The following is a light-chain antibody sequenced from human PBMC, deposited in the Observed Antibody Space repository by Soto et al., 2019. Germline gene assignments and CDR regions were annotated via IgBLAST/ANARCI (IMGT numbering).Light chain of an antibody. J-gene: IGLJ2*01. Sequence: QSALTQPASVSGSPGQSITISCTGTSSDVGGYNYVSWYQQNPGKAPKLMIYDVSNRPSGVSNRFSGSKSGNTASLTISGLQAEDEADYYCSSYTSNRTLVFGGGTNLTVL. CDR3: SSYTSNRTLV. CDR2: DVS. V-gene: IGLV2-14*01. CDR1: SSDVGGYNY.